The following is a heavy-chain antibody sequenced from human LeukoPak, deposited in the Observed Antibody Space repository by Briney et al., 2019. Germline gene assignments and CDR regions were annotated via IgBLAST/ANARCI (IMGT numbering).Heavy chain of an antibody. Sequence: GSSVKVSCKASGGTFSSYAISWVRQAPGQGLGWMGGIIPIFGTANYAQKFQGRVTITADESTSTAYMELSSLRSEDTAVYYCARGSGSYYNTVGAFDIWGQGTMVTVSS. CDR1: GGTFSSYA. J-gene: IGHJ3*02. CDR3: ARGSGSYYNTVGAFDI. CDR2: IIPIFGTA. V-gene: IGHV1-69*01. D-gene: IGHD3-10*01.